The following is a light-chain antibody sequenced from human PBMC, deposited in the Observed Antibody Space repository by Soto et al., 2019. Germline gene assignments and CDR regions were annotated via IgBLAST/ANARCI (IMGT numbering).Light chain of an antibody. CDR1: QSVRSSY. CDR2: GAS. Sequence: EIVLTQSPGTQSLSPGERATLSCRDSQSVRSSYLAWYQQKPGQAPRLLIYGASSRATGIPDRFSGSGSGTDFTLTISRLEPEEFAVYYCQLYGSSLTFGQGTRLEI. J-gene: IGKJ5*01. CDR3: QLYGSSLT. V-gene: IGKV3-20*01.